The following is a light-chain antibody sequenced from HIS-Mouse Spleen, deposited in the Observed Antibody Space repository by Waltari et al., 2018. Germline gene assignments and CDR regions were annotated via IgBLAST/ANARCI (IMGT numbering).Light chain of an antibody. CDR2: AAS. CDR1: QSISSY. Sequence: DIQMNQSPSSLSASVGDRVTITCRESQSISSYLNWYQQKPGKAPKLLIYAASSLQSGVPSRFSGSGSGTDFTLTISSLQPEDFATYYCQQSYSTPRTFGQGTKVEIK. V-gene: IGKV1-39*01. J-gene: IGKJ1*01. CDR3: QQSYSTPRT.